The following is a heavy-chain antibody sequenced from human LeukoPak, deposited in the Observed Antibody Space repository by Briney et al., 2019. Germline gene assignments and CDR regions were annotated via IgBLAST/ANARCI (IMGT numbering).Heavy chain of an antibody. Sequence: SDTLSLTCAVSGYSIRSSNWWGWIRPPPEKGLEWIGYIYYSGSTYYNPSLKSRVTMSVDTSKNQFSLKLSSVTAVDTAVYYCARGSGILDAFDIWGQGTMVSVSS. V-gene: IGHV4-28*03. J-gene: IGHJ3*02. D-gene: IGHD3-10*01. CDR3: ARGSGILDAFDI. CDR2: IYYSGST. CDR1: GYSIRSSNW.